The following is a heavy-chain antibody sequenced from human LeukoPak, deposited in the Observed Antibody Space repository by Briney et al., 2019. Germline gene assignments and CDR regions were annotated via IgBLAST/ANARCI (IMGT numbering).Heavy chain of an antibody. CDR3: ARDGQAMIGPNWLDP. D-gene: IGHD3-16*01. V-gene: IGHV1-8*01. Sequence: ASVKVSCKASGYTFTSYDINWVRQATGQGLEWMGWMNPNSGNTGYAQKFQGRVTMTTDTSTRTTYMELRSLKSDDTAVYYCARDGQAMIGPNWLDPWGQGTLVIVSS. CDR2: MNPNSGNT. CDR1: GYTFTSYD. J-gene: IGHJ5*02.